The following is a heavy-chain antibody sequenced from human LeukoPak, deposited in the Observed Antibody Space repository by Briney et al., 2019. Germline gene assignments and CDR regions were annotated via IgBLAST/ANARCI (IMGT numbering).Heavy chain of an antibody. V-gene: IGHV3-33*01. CDR3: ARDQAGSGCFDY. Sequence: QPGRSLRLSCAASGFTFSSYGMHWVCQAPGKGLEWVAVIWYDGSNKYCADSVKGRFTISRDNSKNTLYLQMNSLRAEDTAVYYCARDQAGSGCFDYWGQGTLVTVSS. J-gene: IGHJ4*02. D-gene: IGHD3-10*01. CDR2: IWYDGSNK. CDR1: GFTFSSYG.